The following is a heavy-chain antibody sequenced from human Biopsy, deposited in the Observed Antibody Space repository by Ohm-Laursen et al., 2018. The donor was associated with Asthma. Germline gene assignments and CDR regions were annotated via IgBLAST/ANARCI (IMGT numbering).Heavy chain of an antibody. D-gene: IGHD2-15*01. CDR2: INSVFGTT. J-gene: IGHJ4*02. CDR3: ARKAGSCISRSCYSLDF. CDR1: GGTFNTYV. Sequence: SSVKVSCKSLGGTFNTYVIGWVRQAPGQGLEWMGEINSVFGTTTYPQKFQDRVTITADDSTSTVYMELSSLRSEDTAVYYCARKAGSCISRSCYSLDFWGQGTLVTVSS. V-gene: IGHV1-69*01.